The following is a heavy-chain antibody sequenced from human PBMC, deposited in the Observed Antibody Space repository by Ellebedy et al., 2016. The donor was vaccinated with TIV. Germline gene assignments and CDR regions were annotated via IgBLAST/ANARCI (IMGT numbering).Heavy chain of an antibody. V-gene: IGHV3-30-3*01. CDR3: AKDSVVTPVGYYYYSYMDV. D-gene: IGHD3-22*01. CDR2: ISYDGSNK. Sequence: GGSLRLXCAASGFTFSSYAMHWVRQAPGKGLEWVAVISYDGSNKYYADSVKGRFTISRDNSKNTLYLQMNSLRAEDTAVYYCAKDSVVTPVGYYYYSYMDVWGKGTTVTVSS. CDR1: GFTFSSYA. J-gene: IGHJ6*03.